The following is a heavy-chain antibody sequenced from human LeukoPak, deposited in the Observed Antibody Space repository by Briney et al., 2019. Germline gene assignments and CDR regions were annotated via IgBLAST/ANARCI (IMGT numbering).Heavy chain of an antibody. J-gene: IGHJ4*02. Sequence: GGSLRLSCSASGFTFSSYWMSWVRQAPGKGLEWVANIKQDGSEKNCVDSVRGRFTISRDNAKNSLYLQMNSLRAEDTAVYYCGRRRGMGSLDYWGQGTLVTVSS. D-gene: IGHD2-8*01. CDR1: GFTFSSYW. CDR2: IKQDGSEK. CDR3: GRRRGMGSLDY. V-gene: IGHV3-7*03.